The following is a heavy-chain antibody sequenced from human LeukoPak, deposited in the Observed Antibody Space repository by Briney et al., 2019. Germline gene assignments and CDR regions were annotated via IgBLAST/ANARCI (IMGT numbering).Heavy chain of an antibody. CDR1: GDSIRSGGYY. J-gene: IGHJ4*02. CDR3: ASEMPLNDSSIAVSSTGGLDY. V-gene: IGHV4-30-2*06. D-gene: IGHD6-6*01. CDR2: IYHSGSI. Sequence: SETLSLTCTVSGDSIRSGGYYWGWIRQSPGEGLEWIGYIYHSGSIYYNPSLKSRVTILVDKSKNQFSLKLSSVTAADTAVYYCASEMPLNDSSIAVSSTGGLDYWGQGTLVTVSS.